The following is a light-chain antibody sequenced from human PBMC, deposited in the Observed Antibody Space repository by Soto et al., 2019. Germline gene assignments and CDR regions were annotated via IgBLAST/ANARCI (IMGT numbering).Light chain of an antibody. CDR3: AAWDDSLSVV. J-gene: IGLJ2*01. V-gene: IGLV1-47*02. CDR1: SSNIGSNY. Sequence: QSVLTQPTSASGSPGQRITISWSGSSSNIGSNYVYWYQQLPGTAPKLLIYSNNQRPSGVPDRFSGSKSGNSASLAISGLRSEDEADYYCAAWDDSLSVVFGGGTKLTVL. CDR2: SNN.